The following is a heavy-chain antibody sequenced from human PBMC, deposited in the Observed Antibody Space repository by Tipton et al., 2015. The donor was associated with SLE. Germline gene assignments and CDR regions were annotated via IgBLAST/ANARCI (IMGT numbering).Heavy chain of an antibody. D-gene: IGHD4-17*01. CDR2: ISGSGGST. Sequence: GSLRLSCAASGFTFSSYAMSWVRQAPGKGLEWVSAISGSGGSTHYADSVKGRFTISRDSSKNTLYLQMNSLRAEDTAVYYCARAYGDYWGYYYGMDVWGQGTTVTVSS. CDR1: GFTFSSYA. V-gene: IGHV3-23*01. CDR3: ARAYGDYWGYYYGMDV. J-gene: IGHJ6*02.